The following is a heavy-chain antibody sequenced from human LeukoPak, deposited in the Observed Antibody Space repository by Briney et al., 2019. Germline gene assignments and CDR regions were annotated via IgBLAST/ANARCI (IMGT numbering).Heavy chain of an antibody. CDR3: AKGHIAVADPKLYFDY. D-gene: IGHD6-19*01. CDR2: INPSGGST. Sequence: ASVKVSCKASGYTFTSYYMHWVRQAPGQGLEWMGIINPSGGSTSYAQKFQGRVTMTRDMSTSTVYMELSSLRAEDTAVYYCAKGHIAVADPKLYFDYWGQGTLVTVSS. CDR1: GYTFTSYY. J-gene: IGHJ4*02. V-gene: IGHV1-46*01.